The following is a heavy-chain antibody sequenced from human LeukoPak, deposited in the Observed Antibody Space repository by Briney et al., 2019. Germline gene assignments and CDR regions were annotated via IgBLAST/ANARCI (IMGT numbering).Heavy chain of an antibody. CDR3: ARQISDYYYYYMDV. J-gene: IGHJ6*03. D-gene: IGHD3-10*01. CDR1: GDSITSGDSY. V-gene: IGHV4-30-2*03. CDR2: IYYSGTT. Sequence: PSQTLSLTCSVSGDSITSGDSYWTWIRQPAGRGLEWIGTIYYSGTTYYNPSLESRVTISEDTSKNQFSLTLRSVTAADTAVYYCARQISDYYYYYMDVWGKGTTVTVSS.